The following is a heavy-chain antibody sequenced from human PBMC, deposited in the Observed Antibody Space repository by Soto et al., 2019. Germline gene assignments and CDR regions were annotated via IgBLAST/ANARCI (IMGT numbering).Heavy chain of an antibody. D-gene: IGHD3-9*01. Sequence: ASETLSLTCTVSAGSISGYYWSWIRQHPGKGLEWIGYIYYSGSTYYNPSLKSRVTISVDTSKNQFSLKLSSVTAADTAVYYCARVPILTGYSGRGGMDVWGQGTTVTVSS. J-gene: IGHJ6*02. CDR2: IYYSGST. CDR1: AGSISGYY. CDR3: ARVPILTGYSGRGGMDV. V-gene: IGHV4-31*03.